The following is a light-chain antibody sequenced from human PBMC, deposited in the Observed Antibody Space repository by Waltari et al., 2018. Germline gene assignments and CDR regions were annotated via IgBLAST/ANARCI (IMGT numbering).Light chain of an antibody. CDR1: QSVTSSY. J-gene: IGKJ1*01. Sequence: EIVVTQSPGTLSLSPGERATLSCRASQSVTSSYLAWYQQKTGQAPRLLIYGASTRATGIPDRFSGSGSGTDFTLTISRLEPEDVAVYYCQQYYTTPRTFGQGTTVEIK. CDR3: QQYYTTPRT. V-gene: IGKV3-20*01. CDR2: GAS.